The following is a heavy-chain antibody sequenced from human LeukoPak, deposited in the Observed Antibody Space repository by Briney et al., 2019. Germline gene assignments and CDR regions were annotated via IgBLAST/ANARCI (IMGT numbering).Heavy chain of an antibody. CDR2: IVVGSGNT. CDR1: GFTFTSSA. D-gene: IGHD3-22*01. CDR3: AASPDYYDSSGYSYYFDY. V-gene: IGHV1-58*01. Sequence: TSVKVSCKASGFTFTSSAVQWVRQARRQRLEWIGWIVVGSGNTNYAQKFQERVTITRDMSTSTAYMELSSLRSEDTAVYYCAASPDYYDSSGYSYYFDYWGQGTLVTVSS. J-gene: IGHJ4*02.